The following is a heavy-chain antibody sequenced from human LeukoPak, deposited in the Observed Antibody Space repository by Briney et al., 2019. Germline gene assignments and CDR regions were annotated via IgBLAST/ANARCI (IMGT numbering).Heavy chain of an antibody. CDR3: ARIDVVVPAYTPKYYFDY. J-gene: IGHJ4*02. CDR2: INHSGST. CDR1: GGSFSGYY. Sequence: PSETLSLTCAVYGGSFSGYYWSWTRQPPGKGLEWIGEINHSGSTNYNPSLKSRVTISVDTSKNQFSLKLSSVTAADTAVYYCARIDVVVPAYTPKYYFDYWGQGTLVTVSS. D-gene: IGHD2-2*01. V-gene: IGHV4-34*01.